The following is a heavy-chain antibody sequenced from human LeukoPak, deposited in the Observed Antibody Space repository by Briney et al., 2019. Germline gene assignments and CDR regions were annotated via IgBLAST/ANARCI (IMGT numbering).Heavy chain of an antibody. Sequence: ASETLSLTCTVSGGSISGYYWSWIRQPPGKGLEWIGYIYYSGSTNYNPSLKSRVTISVDTSKNQFSLELSSVTAADTAVYYCAGGKYRDFDYWGQGTLVTVSS. D-gene: IGHD3-16*01. CDR2: IYYSGST. CDR1: GGSISGYY. CDR3: AGGKYRDFDY. V-gene: IGHV4-59*03. J-gene: IGHJ4*02.